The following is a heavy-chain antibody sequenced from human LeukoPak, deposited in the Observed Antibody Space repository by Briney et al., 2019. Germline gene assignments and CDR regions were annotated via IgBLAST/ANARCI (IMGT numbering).Heavy chain of an antibody. V-gene: IGHV3-20*01. CDR1: GFTFHDSG. D-gene: IGHD6-13*01. Sequence: PGGTLRLSCAASGFTFHDSGMSWVRQAPGKGLEWVSGINWNGGSTGYADSVKGRFTISRDNAKNTLYLQMSSLGAEDTALYHCAREVGITTAGGYMDVWGKGTTVTVSS. J-gene: IGHJ6*03. CDR2: INWNGGST. CDR3: AREVGITTAGGYMDV.